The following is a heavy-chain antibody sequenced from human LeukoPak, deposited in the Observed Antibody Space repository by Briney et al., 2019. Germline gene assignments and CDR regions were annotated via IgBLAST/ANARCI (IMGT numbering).Heavy chain of an antibody. CDR2: NYSGGST. V-gene: IGHV3-66*01. CDR1: GFTVSSNY. Sequence: GGSLRLSCAASGFTVSSNYMSWVRQAPGKGLEWVSVNYSGGSTYYADSVKGRFTISRDNSKNTLYLQMNSLRAEDTAVYYCARVDTANLGYYYGMDVWGQGTTVTVSS. D-gene: IGHD5-18*01. J-gene: IGHJ6*02. CDR3: ARVDTANLGYYYGMDV.